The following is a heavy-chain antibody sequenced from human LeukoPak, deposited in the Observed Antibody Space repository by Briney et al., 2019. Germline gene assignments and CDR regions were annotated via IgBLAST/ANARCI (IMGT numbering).Heavy chain of an antibody. Sequence: ASVTVSRKASVYTFTGYYMHWVRQAPGQGLEWVGWINPNSGGTNYAQKFQGRVTMARDTSISTAYMELSRLRSDDTAVYYCARSARWRYGPGFVGNYWGQGTLVTVSS. CDR1: VYTFTGYY. D-gene: IGHD2-21*01. J-gene: IGHJ4*02. CDR3: ARSARWRYGPGFVGNY. V-gene: IGHV1-2*02. CDR2: INPNSGGT.